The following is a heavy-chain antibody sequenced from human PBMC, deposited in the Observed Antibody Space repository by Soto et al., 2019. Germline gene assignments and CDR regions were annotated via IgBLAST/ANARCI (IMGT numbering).Heavy chain of an antibody. CDR1: GGSISSYY. Sequence: SETLSLTCTVSGGSISSYYWSWIRQPPGKGLEWIGYIYYSGSTNYNPSLKSRVTISVDTSKNQFSLKLSSVTAADAAVYYCARDFFYYRINYYSYGIDVSGQGTTVTVFS. CDR2: IYYSGST. D-gene: IGHD3-22*01. J-gene: IGHJ6*02. V-gene: IGHV4-59*01. CDR3: ARDFFYYRINYYSYGIDV.